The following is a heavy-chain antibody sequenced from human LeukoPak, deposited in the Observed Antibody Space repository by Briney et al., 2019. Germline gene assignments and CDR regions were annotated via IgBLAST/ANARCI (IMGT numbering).Heavy chain of an antibody. CDR3: ARAGDPIGMVRGVIWYFDY. CDR1: GGTFSSYA. Sequence: GASVKVSCKATGGTFSSYAISWVRQAPGQGLEWMGGIIPIFGKANYAQKFQGRVTITADESTSTAYMELSSLRSEDTAVYYCARAGDPIGMVRGVIWYFDYWGQGTLVTVSS. CDR2: IIPIFGKA. J-gene: IGHJ4*02. D-gene: IGHD3-10*01. V-gene: IGHV1-69*13.